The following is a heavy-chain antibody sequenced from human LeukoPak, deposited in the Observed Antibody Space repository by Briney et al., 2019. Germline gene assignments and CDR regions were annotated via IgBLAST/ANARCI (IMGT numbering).Heavy chain of an antibody. J-gene: IGHJ4*02. CDR2: IYYSGST. CDR3: ASILGSDYYDSSGTFDY. V-gene: IGHV4-61*05. CDR1: GGSISSSSYY. D-gene: IGHD3-22*01. Sequence: SETLSLTCTVSGGSISSSSYYWGWIRQPPGKGLEWIGYIYYSGSTNYNPSLKSRVTISVDTSKNQFSLKLSSVTAADTAVYYCASILGSDYYDSSGTFDYWGQGTLVTVSS.